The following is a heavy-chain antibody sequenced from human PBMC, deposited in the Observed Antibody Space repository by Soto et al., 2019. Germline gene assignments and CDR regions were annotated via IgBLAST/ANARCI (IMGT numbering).Heavy chain of an antibody. D-gene: IGHD5-18*01. CDR1: GFTFSSYW. J-gene: IGHJ4*01. CDR3: ARGDGDRYDGHGYLGRH. Sequence: EVQLVESGGGLVQPGESLTLSCAASGFTFSSYWMHWVRQAPGKGLVWVSRIKSDGSGTYYADSVKGRLTITRDNARNTLYLQMHTVRVADTPVSFRARGDGDRYDGHGYLGRHWGQGNLVTVSS. V-gene: IGHV3-74*01. CDR2: IKSDGSGT.